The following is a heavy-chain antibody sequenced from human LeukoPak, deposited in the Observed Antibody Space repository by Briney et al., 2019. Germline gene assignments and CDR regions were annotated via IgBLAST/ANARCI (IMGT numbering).Heavy chain of an antibody. CDR1: GDSINTNSYF. Sequence: SETLSLTCTVSGDSINTNSYFWGWIRQPPGKGLEWIGSVYYSGSTYSSPSLKSRVTTSVDTSKNQFSLNLNSVTATDTAVYYCVRQEPLYCSSATCYMDGWFDPWGQGTLVTVSS. V-gene: IGHV4-39*01. CDR3: VRQEPLYCSSATCYMDGWFDP. D-gene: IGHD2-2*02. CDR2: VYYSGST. J-gene: IGHJ5*02.